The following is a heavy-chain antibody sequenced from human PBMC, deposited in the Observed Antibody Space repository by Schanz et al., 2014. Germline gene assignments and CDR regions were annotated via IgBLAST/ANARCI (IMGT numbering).Heavy chain of an antibody. J-gene: IGHJ4*02. V-gene: IGHV3-21*01. D-gene: IGHD3-9*01. CDR2: ISSSGSYI. CDR1: GFTFSSYA. Sequence: EVQLLESGGGLVQPGGSLRLSCAASGFTFSSYAMSWVRQAPGTGLEWVSSISSSGSYIHYADSVKGRFTISRDNAKNTLYLQMNSLRAEDTAVYYRARDSRPNYDFLTAYYSIDYWGQGTLVTVSS. CDR3: ARDSRPNYDFLTAYYSIDY.